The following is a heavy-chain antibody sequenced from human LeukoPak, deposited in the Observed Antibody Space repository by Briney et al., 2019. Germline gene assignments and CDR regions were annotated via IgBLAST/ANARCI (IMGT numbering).Heavy chain of an antibody. CDR2: IYSSGTI. D-gene: IGHD6-13*01. J-gene: IGHJ5*02. CDR3: ARGQAKYSSSWGWFDP. CDR1: GGSISSYY. Sequence: SETLSLTCSVSGGSISSYYWSWIRQPAGKGLEWIGRIYSSGTITYNPSLQSRVTMSVDTSKNEFSLKMSSVTAADTAVYYCARGQAKYSSSWGWFDPWGQGTLVTVSS. V-gene: IGHV4-4*07.